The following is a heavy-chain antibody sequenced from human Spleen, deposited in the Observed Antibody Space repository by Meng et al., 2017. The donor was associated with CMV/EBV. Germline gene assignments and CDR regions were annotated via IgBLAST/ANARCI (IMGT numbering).Heavy chain of an antibody. J-gene: IGHJ4*02. CDR2: INPNSGDT. D-gene: IGHD3-22*01. CDR3: ARDLPTYNYDTSAFPFDY. Sequence: ASVKVSCKASGYTFTGYYMQWVRQAPGQGLEWMRRINPNSGDTNYAQKFQGRVTMTRDTSTSTAYMELSRLRSDDTAVYYCARDLPTYNYDTSAFPFDYWGQGTLVTVSS. V-gene: IGHV1-2*02. CDR1: GYTFTGYY.